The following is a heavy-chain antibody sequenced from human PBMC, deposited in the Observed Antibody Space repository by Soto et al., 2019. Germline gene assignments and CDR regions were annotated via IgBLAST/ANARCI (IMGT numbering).Heavy chain of an antibody. CDR3: VRESTTSGPNWFDT. CDR1: GGSINSGRSS. J-gene: IGHJ5*02. D-gene: IGHD1-1*01. CDR2: IYHSGST. Sequence: QLVLQESSSGLVRPSQTLSLTCSVSGGSINSGRSSWNWIRQSPGKGLEWIAYIYHSGSTYYNPSLKSRVTISVDRSENQFSLKLTSVTAADTAVYYCVRESTTSGPNWFDTWGPGILVTVSS. V-gene: IGHV4-30-2*06.